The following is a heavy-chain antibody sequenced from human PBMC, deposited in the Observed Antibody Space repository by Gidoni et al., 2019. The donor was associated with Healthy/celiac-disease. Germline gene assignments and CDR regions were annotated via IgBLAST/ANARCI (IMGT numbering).Heavy chain of an antibody. CDR2: IYSGGST. D-gene: IGHD6-19*01. Sequence: EVQLVESGGGLVQPGGSLRLSCAASGFPVSSNYMSWVRQAPGKGLEWVSVIYSGGSTYYADSVKGRFTISRDNSKNTLYLQMNSLRAEDTAVYYCARDRVAALEWYFDLWGRGTLVTVSS. CDR3: ARDRVAALEWYFDL. CDR1: GFPVSSNY. V-gene: IGHV3-66*01. J-gene: IGHJ2*01.